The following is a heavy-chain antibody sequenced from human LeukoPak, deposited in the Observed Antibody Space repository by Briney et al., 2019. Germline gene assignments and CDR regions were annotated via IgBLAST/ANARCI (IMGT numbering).Heavy chain of an antibody. Sequence: PGGSLRLSCAASGFTFSNYAMSWVRQAPGKGLEWVSAISGSGGSTYYADSVKGRFTISRDNSKNTLYLQMNSLRAEDTAVYYCAKRPEGSRYYYGMDVWGHGTTVTVSS. J-gene: IGHJ6*02. D-gene: IGHD3-10*01. CDR1: GFTFSNYA. CDR2: ISGSGGST. CDR3: AKRPEGSRYYYGMDV. V-gene: IGHV3-23*01.